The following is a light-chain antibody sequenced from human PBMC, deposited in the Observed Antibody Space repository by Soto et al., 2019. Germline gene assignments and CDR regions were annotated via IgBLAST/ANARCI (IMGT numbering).Light chain of an antibody. CDR1: QSVRSSH. CDR2: GAS. J-gene: IGKJ2*01. CDR3: QHYGTSPYT. V-gene: IGKV3-20*01. Sequence: DIVLTQSPGTLSLSPGERDTLSCRASQSVRSSHFAWYQQKPGQAPRLLIYGASSRATGIPDRFSGSGSGTDFTLTISRLEPEDFAVYYCQHYGTSPYTFGQGTKLEIK.